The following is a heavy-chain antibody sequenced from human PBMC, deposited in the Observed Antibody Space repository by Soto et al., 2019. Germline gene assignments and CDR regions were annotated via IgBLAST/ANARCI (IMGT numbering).Heavy chain of an antibody. Sequence: GGSLRLSCAVSGFTFSNYDINWVRQAPGKGPEWISHISSSGGIIYYADSVKGRFTISRDNAKNSLYLQMNSLRGEDTAVYYCAREGSVSSSDYYAYYYGMDVWGQGTTVTVSS. J-gene: IGHJ6*02. CDR3: AREGSVSSSDYYAYYYGMDV. V-gene: IGHV3-48*03. D-gene: IGHD3-10*01. CDR2: ISSSGGII. CDR1: GFTFSNYD.